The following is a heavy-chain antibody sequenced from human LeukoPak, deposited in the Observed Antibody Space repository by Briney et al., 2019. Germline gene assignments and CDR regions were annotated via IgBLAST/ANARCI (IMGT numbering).Heavy chain of an antibody. CDR3: ARLDSSSWYY. CDR1: GYSFTSNR. CDR2: IFPGDSDT. J-gene: IGHJ4*02. D-gene: IGHD6-13*01. V-gene: IGHV5-51*01. Sequence: GESLKISCKGSGYSFTSNRIGWVRQMPGKGLEWMGIIFPGDSDTRYSPAFQGQVTISADKSISTAYLQWSSLKASDTAMYYCARLDSSSWYYWGQGTRVSVSS.